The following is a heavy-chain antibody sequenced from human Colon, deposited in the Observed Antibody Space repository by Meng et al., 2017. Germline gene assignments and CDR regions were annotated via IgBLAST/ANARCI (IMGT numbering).Heavy chain of an antibody. D-gene: IGHD6-13*01. CDR1: GFTFSSYG. CDR3: ARDWGCKAGRNYYFYYGMDV. J-gene: IGHJ6*02. CDR2: IWYDGSNK. V-gene: IGHV3-33*01. Sequence: GESLKISCAASGFTFSSYGMHWVCQAPGKGLEWVAVIWYDGSNKYYADSVKGRFTISRDNSKNTLFLQMNSLRAEDTAVYYCARDWGCKAGRNYYFYYGMDVWGQGTTVTVSS.